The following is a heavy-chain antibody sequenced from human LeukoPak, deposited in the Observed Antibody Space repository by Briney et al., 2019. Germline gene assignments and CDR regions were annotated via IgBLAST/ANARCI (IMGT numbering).Heavy chain of an antibody. CDR2: INPNSGGT. V-gene: IGHV1-2*02. J-gene: IGHJ4*02. Sequence: ASVKVSCKASGYTFTGYYMHWVRQAPGQGLEWMGWINPNSGGTNYAQKFQGRVTMTRDTSISTAYMELSRLRSDDTAVYYCARDRRYRGSIAAAGDYWGQGTLVTVSS. CDR3: ARDRRYRGSIAAAGDY. D-gene: IGHD6-13*01. CDR1: GYTFTGYY.